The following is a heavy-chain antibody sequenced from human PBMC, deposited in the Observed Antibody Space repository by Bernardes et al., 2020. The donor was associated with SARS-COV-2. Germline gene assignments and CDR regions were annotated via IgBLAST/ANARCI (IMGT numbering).Heavy chain of an antibody. CDR1: GFTLSSYW. J-gene: IGHJ3*02. D-gene: IGHD5-18*01. CDR3: ARERRGYSYGRPPHDAFDI. CDR2: IKQDGSEK. Sequence: GGSLRLSCAVSGFTLSSYWTSWVRQAPGKGLEWVANIKQDGSEKYYVDSVKGRFTISRDNAKNSLYLQMNSLRAEDTAVYYCARERRGYSYGRPPHDAFDIWRPETMVTVST. V-gene: IGHV3-7*01.